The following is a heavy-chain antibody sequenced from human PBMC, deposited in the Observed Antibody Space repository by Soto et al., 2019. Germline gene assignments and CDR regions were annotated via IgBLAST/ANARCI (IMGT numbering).Heavy chain of an antibody. Sequence: QVQLVESGGGVVQPGRSLRLSCAASGFTFSSYGMHWVRQAPGKGLEWVAVIWYDGSNKYYADSVKGRFTISRDNSKNTLYLQMNSLRAEDTAVYYCAGELPPFVDAFDIWGQGTMVTVSS. CDR2: IWYDGSNK. CDR1: GFTFSSYG. V-gene: IGHV3-33*01. D-gene: IGHD1-26*01. CDR3: AGELPPFVDAFDI. J-gene: IGHJ3*02.